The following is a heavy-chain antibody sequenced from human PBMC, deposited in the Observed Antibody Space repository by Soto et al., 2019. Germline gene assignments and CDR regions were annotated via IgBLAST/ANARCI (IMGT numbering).Heavy chain of an antibody. J-gene: IGHJ4*02. D-gene: IGHD2-8*01. CDR2: ISAYNGDT. CDR3: ARRGAYCTRITCLFGSF. Sequence: QAQLVQSGGEVKKPGASVKVSCRASGYTFTSYGYAWVRQAPGQGLEWMGWISAYNGDTNCAQKLQDRLTLTSHTCTTRAHRKMRNLGSDDTAAYYCARRGAYCTRITCLFGSFWGLGTLVTVSS. CDR1: GYTFTSYG. V-gene: IGHV1-18*01.